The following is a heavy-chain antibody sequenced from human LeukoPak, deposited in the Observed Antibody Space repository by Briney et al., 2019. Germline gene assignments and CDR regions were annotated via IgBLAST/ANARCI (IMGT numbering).Heavy chain of an antibody. D-gene: IGHD5-18*01. V-gene: IGHV3-23*01. Sequence: GGTLRLSCAASGFTFSNYGMSWVRQAPGKGLEWVSTISGSGGSTSYADSVKGRFTISRDNSMNTLYLQMNSLRAEDTAVYYCAKDDRIQTRRYSYNYWGQGTLVTV. CDR3: AKDDRIQTRRYSYNY. CDR1: GFTFSNYG. J-gene: IGHJ4*02. CDR2: ISGSGGST.